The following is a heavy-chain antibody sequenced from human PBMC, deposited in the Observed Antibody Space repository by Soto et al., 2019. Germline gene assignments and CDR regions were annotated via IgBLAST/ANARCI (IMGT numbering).Heavy chain of an antibody. CDR2: IYYSGST. J-gene: IGHJ5*01. CDR1: GGSISSGGYY. CDR3: ATAWRVYSFHS. V-gene: IGHV4-31*01. D-gene: IGHD2-15*01. Sequence: QVQLQESGPGLVKPSQILSLTCTVSGGSISSGGYYWSWIRQHPGKGLEWIGYIYYSGSTYYNPSLKSLVTLSVATSKTPSSLTLSSVTAAATAVYYFATAWRVYSFHSWAQVTLFTVSS.